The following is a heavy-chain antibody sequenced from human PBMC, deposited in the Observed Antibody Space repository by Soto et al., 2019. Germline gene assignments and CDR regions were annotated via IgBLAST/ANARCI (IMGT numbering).Heavy chain of an antibody. CDR2: IIPIFGTA. CDR1: GGTFSSYA. D-gene: IGHD2-15*01. J-gene: IGHJ5*02. Sequence: WASVKVSCKASGGTFSSYAISWVRQAPGQGLEWMGGIIPIFGTANYAQKFQGRVTITADESTSTAYMELSSLRSEDTAVYYCARGGTYCSGGSCYIYWFDPWGQGTLVTVSS. CDR3: ARGGTYCSGGSCYIYWFDP. V-gene: IGHV1-69*13.